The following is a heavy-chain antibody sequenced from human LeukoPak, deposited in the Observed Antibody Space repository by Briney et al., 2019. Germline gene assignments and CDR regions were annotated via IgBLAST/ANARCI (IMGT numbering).Heavy chain of an antibody. V-gene: IGHV3-9*01. CDR2: ISWNSGSV. CDR3: AKDSSGWARANAFDI. D-gene: IGHD6-19*01. CDR1: GFTFDDYA. Sequence: GGSLRLSCAASGFTFDDYAMHWVRQAPGKGLEWVSGISWNSGSVGYADSVKGRFTISRDNAKNSLYLQMNSLRAEDTALYYCAKDSSGWARANAFDIWGQGTMVTVSS. J-gene: IGHJ3*02.